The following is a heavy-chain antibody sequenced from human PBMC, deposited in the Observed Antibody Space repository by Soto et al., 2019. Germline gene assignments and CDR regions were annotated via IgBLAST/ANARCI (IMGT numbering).Heavy chain of an antibody. D-gene: IGHD6-19*01. CDR2: VHNSGST. CDR1: GDPISRCH. V-gene: IGHV4-59*01. J-gene: IGHJ4*02. Sequence: QVQLQESGPGLVKPSETLSLSCTFSGDPISRCHWSWIRQTPGKGLELIGYVHNSGSTRYNPSLKSRVTISIDTSRKQFSLRLRSGTAADTAVYYCTGDRNNRVWYKYWGQGTLVTVSS. CDR3: TGDRNNRVWYKY.